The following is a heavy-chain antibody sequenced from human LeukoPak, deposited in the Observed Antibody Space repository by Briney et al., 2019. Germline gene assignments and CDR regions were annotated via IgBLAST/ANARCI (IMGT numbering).Heavy chain of an antibody. CDR2: ISSNGNTV. J-gene: IGHJ4*02. V-gene: IGHV3-11*01. Sequence: PGGSLRLSCAASGFTFRNYYMIWIRQAPGKGLEWLSYISSNGNTVYYAASVRGRFTVSRDKVKNSLFVEMNSLRVEDTAVYYCARDVYNYFDFWGQGTLVTVSS. CDR3: ARDVYNYFDF. D-gene: IGHD1-1*01. CDR1: GFTFRNYY.